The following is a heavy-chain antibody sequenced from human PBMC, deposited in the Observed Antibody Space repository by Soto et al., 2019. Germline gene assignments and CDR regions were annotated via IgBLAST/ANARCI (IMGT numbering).Heavy chain of an antibody. J-gene: IGHJ6*02. Sequence: SETLSLTCTVSGGSVSSGDYYWSWIRQPPGKGLEWIGYIYYSGSTYYNPSLKSRVTISVDTSKNQFSLKLSSVTAADTAVYYCAREHYDFWSGYYYGMDVWGQGTTVTVSS. CDR1: GGSVSSGDYY. D-gene: IGHD3-3*01. CDR3: AREHYDFWSGYYYGMDV. CDR2: IYYSGST. V-gene: IGHV4-30-4*01.